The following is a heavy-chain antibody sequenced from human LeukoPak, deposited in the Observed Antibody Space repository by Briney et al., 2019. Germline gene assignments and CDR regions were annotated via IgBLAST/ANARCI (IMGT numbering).Heavy chain of an antibody. CDR3: ASWSGYYPYYYYMDV. V-gene: IGHV4-34*01. CDR1: GGSISSYY. D-gene: IGHD3-3*01. J-gene: IGHJ6*03. CDR2: INHSGST. Sequence: SETLSLTCTVSGGSISSYYWSWIRQPPGKGLEWIGEINHSGSTNYNPSLKSRVTISVDTSKNQFSLKLSSVTAADTAVYYCASWSGYYPYYYYMDVWGKGTTVTVSS.